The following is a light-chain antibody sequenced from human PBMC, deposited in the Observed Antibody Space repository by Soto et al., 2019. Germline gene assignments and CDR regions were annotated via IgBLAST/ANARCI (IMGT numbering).Light chain of an antibody. CDR1: QSVSSSY. CDR2: GAS. CDR3: QQYGSSPIFT. J-gene: IGKJ3*01. Sequence: EIVLTQSPGTLSLSPGERATLSCRASQSVSSSYLAWYQQKPGQAPRLLIYGASSRATGIPDRFRGSGSGKDFTLTISRLEPEDFAVYYCQQYGSSPIFTCGPGTKVDIK. V-gene: IGKV3-20*01.